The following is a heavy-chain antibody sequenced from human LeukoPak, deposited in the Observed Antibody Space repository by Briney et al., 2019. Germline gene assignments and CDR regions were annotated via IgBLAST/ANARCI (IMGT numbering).Heavy chain of an antibody. CDR2: IDYSGST. J-gene: IGHJ6*02. D-gene: IGHD5-18*01. Sequence: SQTLSLTCTVSGGSISSGDYYWVWIRQAPGKGREWIGYIDYSGSTYYNPSLKRRITISVDTSKNQFSLKLSSVNAADTAVDYCGRGGGRYGGYYDYGMDVWGQGTTVTVSS. V-gene: IGHV4-30-4*01. CDR3: GRGGGRYGGYYDYGMDV. CDR1: GGSISSGDYY.